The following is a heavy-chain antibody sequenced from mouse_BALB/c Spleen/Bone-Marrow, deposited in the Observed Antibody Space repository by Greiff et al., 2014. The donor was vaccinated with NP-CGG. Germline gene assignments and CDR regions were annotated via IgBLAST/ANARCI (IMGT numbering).Heavy chain of an antibody. J-gene: IGHJ2*01. CDR1: GYAFSNYR. D-gene: IGHD2-3*01. CDR3: ARCDGYSYYFDY. V-gene: IGHV1-80*01. CDR2: IYPGDGDT. Sequence: VQLQQSGADLVRPGSSVKISCKASGYAFSNYRMNWVKQGPGQGLEWIGQIYPGDGDTNYNGKFKGKATLTAGKSSSTAYMQLSSLTSEDSAVYFCARCDGYSYYFDYWGQGTTLTVSS.